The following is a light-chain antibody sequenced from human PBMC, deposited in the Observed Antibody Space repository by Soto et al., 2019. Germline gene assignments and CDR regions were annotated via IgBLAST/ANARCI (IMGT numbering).Light chain of an antibody. CDR1: SSDVGSYNL. J-gene: IGLJ1*01. V-gene: IGLV2-23*02. Sequence: QSALTQPASLSGSPGQSITISCTGTSSDVGSYNLVSWYQQHPGKAPKLMICEVSKRPSGVSNRFSGSKSGNTASLTISGLQAEDAADYYCCSYAGSSTVFGTGTKVTVL. CDR3: CSYAGSSTV. CDR2: EVS.